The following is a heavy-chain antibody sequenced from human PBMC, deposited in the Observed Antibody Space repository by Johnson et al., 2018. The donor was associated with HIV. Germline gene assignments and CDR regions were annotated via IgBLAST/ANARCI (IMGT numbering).Heavy chain of an antibody. V-gene: IGHV3-30*04. CDR3: ARESIEGLSDAFDI. CDR2: ISYDGSNK. Sequence: QVQLVESGGGLVQPGGSLRLSCAASGFTFSSYAMHWVRQAPGKGLEWVAVISYDGSNKYYADSVKGRFTISRDNSKNTLYLQMNSLRAEDTAVYYCARESIEGLSDAFDIWGQGTMVTVSS. D-gene: IGHD3-16*02. J-gene: IGHJ3*02. CDR1: GFTFSSYA.